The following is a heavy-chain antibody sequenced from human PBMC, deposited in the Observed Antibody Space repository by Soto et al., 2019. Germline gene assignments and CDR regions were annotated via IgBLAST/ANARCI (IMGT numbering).Heavy chain of an antibody. CDR1: GGSISSYY. Sequence: SETLSLTCTVSGGSISSYYWSWIRQPPGKGLEWIGYIYYSGSTNYNPSLKSRVTISVDTSKNQFSLKLSSVTAADTAVYYCARALGFCSSTSCFFSLLYMDVWGKGTTVTVSS. D-gene: IGHD2-2*01. CDR3: ARALGFCSSTSCFFSLLYMDV. V-gene: IGHV4-59*01. J-gene: IGHJ6*03. CDR2: IYYSGST.